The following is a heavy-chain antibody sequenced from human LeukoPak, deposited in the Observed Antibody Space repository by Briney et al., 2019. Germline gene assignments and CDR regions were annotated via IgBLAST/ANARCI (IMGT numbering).Heavy chain of an antibody. D-gene: IGHD6-13*01. CDR3: ATPAAGPGAEYSLY. J-gene: IGHJ1*01. CDR2: IRYDGSNK. Sequence: PRGSPGVSCAASGVTFSSYGMHWGRPAPGQGLEGGGFIRYDGSNKYYADSVKGRFTISRDNSKNTLYLQMNSLRAEDAAVYYCATPAAGPGAEYSLYWGQGTLVIVSS. CDR1: GVTFSSYG. V-gene: IGHV3-30*02.